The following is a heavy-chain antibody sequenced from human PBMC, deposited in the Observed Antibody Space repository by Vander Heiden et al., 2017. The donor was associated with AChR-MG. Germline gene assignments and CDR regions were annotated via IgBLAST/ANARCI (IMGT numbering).Heavy chain of an antibody. CDR1: GLTSGSSG. D-gene: IGHD6-13*01. CDR2: ISSSSSTI. J-gene: IGHJ4*02. CDR3: ARDRSSSWYTKLDYFDY. V-gene: IGHV3-48*01. Sequence: EVQLVESWGGLVPPAGSLELPCASSGLTSGSSGMNWVRQAPGKGLEWVSYISSSSSTIYYADSVKGRFTISRDNAKNSLYLQMNSLRAEDTAVYYCARDRSSSWYTKLDYFDYWGQGTLVTVSS.